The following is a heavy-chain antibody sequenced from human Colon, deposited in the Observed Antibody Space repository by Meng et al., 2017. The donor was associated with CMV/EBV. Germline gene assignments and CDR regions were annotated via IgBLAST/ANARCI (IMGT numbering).Heavy chain of an antibody. Sequence: GSLRLSCTVSGYSISSGYYWGWIRQPPGKGLEWIGSIYHSGSTYYNPSLKSRVTISVDTSKNQFSLKLSSVTAADTAVYYCARVVGCSSTSCYTPHYYYGMDVWGQGTTVTVSS. CDR2: IYHSGST. V-gene: IGHV4-38-2*02. D-gene: IGHD2-2*02. J-gene: IGHJ6*02. CDR3: ARVVGCSSTSCYTPHYYYGMDV. CDR1: GYSISSGYY.